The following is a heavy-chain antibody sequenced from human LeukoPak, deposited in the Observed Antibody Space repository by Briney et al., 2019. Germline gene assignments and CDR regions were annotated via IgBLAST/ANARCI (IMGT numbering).Heavy chain of an antibody. CDR1: GYTFNTYG. J-gene: IGHJ4*02. D-gene: IGHD5-12*01. CDR2: ISGYNGKT. V-gene: IGHV1-18*01. Sequence: GASVKVSCKASGYTFNTYGITWVRQAPGQGLEWMGWISGYNGKTKYAQKLQDRVTMTTDTYTTTAYMELRSLTSDDTAVYYCARSGRGTYYYFDLWGQGTLVTVSS. CDR3: ARSGRGTYYYFDL.